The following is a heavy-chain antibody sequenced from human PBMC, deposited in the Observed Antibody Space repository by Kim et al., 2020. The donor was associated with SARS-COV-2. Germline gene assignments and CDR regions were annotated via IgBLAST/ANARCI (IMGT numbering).Heavy chain of an antibody. D-gene: IGHD2-2*01. CDR3: AREYLGYCSSTSCYPDY. Sequence: GGSLRLSCAASGFTLSSYGMHWVRQAPGKGLEWVAVIWYDGSNKYYADSVKGRFTITKDNSKNTLYLQMNSLRADDTAVYYCAREYLGYCSSTSCYPDYWGQGTPVTVSS. V-gene: IGHV3-33*01. CDR2: IWYDGSNK. J-gene: IGHJ4*02. CDR1: GFTLSSYG.